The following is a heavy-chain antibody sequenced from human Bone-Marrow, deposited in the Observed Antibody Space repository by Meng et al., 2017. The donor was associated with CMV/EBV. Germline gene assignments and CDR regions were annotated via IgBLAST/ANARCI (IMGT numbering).Heavy chain of an antibody. Sequence: VQLVDSVGGLVQPGGPLRLSCAVSGFTLTRYWMHWVREVSGKGLEWVYRIDIDGRDITYADSVRGRFSISRDDAQNTLYLQMNSLRIEDTAVYYCARGVAETLGWEMGYWGQGTLVTVSS. J-gene: IGHJ4*02. CDR3: ARGVAETLGWEMGY. CDR2: IDIDGRDI. V-gene: IGHV3-74*01. CDR1: GFTLTRYW. D-gene: IGHD1-26*01.